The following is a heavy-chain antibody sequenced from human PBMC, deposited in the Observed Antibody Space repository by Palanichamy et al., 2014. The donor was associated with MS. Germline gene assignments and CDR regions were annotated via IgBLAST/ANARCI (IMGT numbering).Heavy chain of an antibody. Sequence: QLQAAGVGAQDWSKPSETLSLTCTVSGGSISSTSYYWGWIRQPPGKGLEWIGTVYYTGSTEYNPSLKSRVTISVDRSRNQFSLKLSSVTAADTAVYYCAIESRIAMAGVGDSYWGQGTLVTVSS. D-gene: IGHD6-19*01. CDR3: AIESRIAMAGVGDSY. J-gene: IGHJ4*02. V-gene: IGHV4-39*01. CDR1: GGSISSTSYY. CDR2: VYYTGST.